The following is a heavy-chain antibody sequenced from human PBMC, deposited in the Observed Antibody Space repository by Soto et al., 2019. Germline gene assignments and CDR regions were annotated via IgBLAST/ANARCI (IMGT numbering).Heavy chain of an antibody. CDR3: ARGPGIAAAGTPPHYYYYGMDV. CDR2: INPNSGGT. J-gene: IGHJ6*02. V-gene: IGHV1-2*04. D-gene: IGHD6-13*01. Sequence: GASVKVPCKASGYTFTGYYMHWVRQAPGQGLEWMGWINPNSGGTNYAQKFQGWVTMTRDTSISTAYMELSRLRSDDTAVYYCARGPGIAAAGTPPHYYYYGMDVWGQGTTVTVSS. CDR1: GYTFTGYY.